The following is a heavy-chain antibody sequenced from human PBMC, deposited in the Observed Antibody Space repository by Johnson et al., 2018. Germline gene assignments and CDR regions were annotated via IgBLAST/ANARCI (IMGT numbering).Heavy chain of an antibody. J-gene: IGHJ3*02. Sequence: VQLVQSGGDWVQPGGSLRLSCAASGFTLSYYDMHWVRQASGKGLEWVSGVGSAGETYYPDSVKGRFIISRDTAKNSLYLQMNSLRPGDTAVYYCAREHRDGDSSAAFDIGCQGTMVPVSS. D-gene: IGHD3-22*01. CDR1: GFTLSYYD. CDR3: AREHRDGDSSAAFDI. CDR2: VGSAGET. V-gene: IGHV3-13*01.